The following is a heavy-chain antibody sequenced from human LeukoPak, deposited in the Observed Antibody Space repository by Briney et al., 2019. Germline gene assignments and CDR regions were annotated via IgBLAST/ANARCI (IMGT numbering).Heavy chain of an antibody. CDR2: IYHSGST. Sequence: SETLSLTCAVSTNSLSRSYYWRWVRQPPGKGLEWVGNIYHSGSTYYNPSLKSRVAISVDTSRNQFSLRLNSVTTADTAVYYCARDWDGFDIWGQGTVVTVSS. V-gene: IGHV4-38-2*02. CDR1: TNSLSRSYY. CDR3: ARDWDGFDI. J-gene: IGHJ3*02.